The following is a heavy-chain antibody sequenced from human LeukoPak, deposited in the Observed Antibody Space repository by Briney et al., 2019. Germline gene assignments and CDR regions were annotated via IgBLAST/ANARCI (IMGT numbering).Heavy chain of an antibody. Sequence: SQTLSLTCAVSGGSISSGGYSWSWIRQPPGKGLEWIGYIYHSGSTYYNPSLKSRVTISVDRSKNQFSLKLSSVTAADTAVYYCARGPWTTVNHWYFDLWGRGTLVTVSS. V-gene: IGHV4-30-2*01. CDR2: IYHSGST. J-gene: IGHJ2*01. D-gene: IGHD4-17*01. CDR3: ARGPWTTVNHWYFDL. CDR1: GGSISSGGYS.